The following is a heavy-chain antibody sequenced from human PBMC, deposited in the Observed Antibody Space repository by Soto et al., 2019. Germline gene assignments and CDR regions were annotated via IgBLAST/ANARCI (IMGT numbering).Heavy chain of an antibody. CDR1: GGSISSYY. CDR3: ARRYGDCFDY. D-gene: IGHD4-17*01. J-gene: IGHJ4*02. CDR2: IYYSGST. V-gene: IGHV4-59*12. Sequence: QVQLQESGPGLVKPSETLSLTCTVSGGSISSYYWSWIRQPPGKGLEWIGYIYYSGSTNYNPSLXSGVTKXXDTSKNQFPLKLSSVTAADTAVYYCARRYGDCFDYWGQGTLVTVSS.